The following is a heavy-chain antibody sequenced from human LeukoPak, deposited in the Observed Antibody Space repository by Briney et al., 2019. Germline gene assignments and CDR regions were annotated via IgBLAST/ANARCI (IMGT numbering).Heavy chain of an antibody. CDR1: GGSISSGPSY. V-gene: IGHV4-61*02. J-gene: IGHJ5*02. Sequence: SETLSLTCTVFGGSISSGPSYWSWIRQPAGKGPEWIGRIYTSGSTNYNPSLKSRVTISVDTSKNQFSLKLSSVTAADTAVYYCASGPQGGLNYYDSSGNWFDPWGQGTLVTVSS. D-gene: IGHD3-22*01. CDR2: IYTSGST. CDR3: ASGPQGGLNYYDSSGNWFDP.